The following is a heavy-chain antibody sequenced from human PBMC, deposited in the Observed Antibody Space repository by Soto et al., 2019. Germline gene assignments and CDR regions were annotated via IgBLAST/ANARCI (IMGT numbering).Heavy chain of an antibody. V-gene: IGHV3-7*01. J-gene: IGHJ6*02. CDR3: ASASDDFTPTDIDV. Sequence: GGSLRLSCAASGFTFSKYWMSWVRPAPGKGLEWVANIKQDGSEKYYVDSVKGRFIVSRDDAKNSLFLQMKSLRAEDTSVYYCASASDDFTPTDIDVSSQGAAVPVS. CDR2: IKQDGSEK. CDR1: GFTFSKYW. D-gene: IGHD3-3*01.